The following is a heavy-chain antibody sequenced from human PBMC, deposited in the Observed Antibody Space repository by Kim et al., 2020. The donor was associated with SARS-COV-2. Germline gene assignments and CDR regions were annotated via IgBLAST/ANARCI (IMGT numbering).Heavy chain of an antibody. J-gene: IGHJ4*02. CDR3: AKADSSGYYYFDY. CDR2: IYYSGST. V-gene: IGHV4-31*03. CDR1: GGSISSGGYY. D-gene: IGHD3-22*01. Sequence: SETLSLTCTVSGGSISSGGYYWSWIRQHPGKGLEWIGYIYYSGSTYYNPSLKSRVTISVDTSKNQFSLKLSSVTAADTAVYYCAKADSSGYYYFDYWGQGTLVTVSS.